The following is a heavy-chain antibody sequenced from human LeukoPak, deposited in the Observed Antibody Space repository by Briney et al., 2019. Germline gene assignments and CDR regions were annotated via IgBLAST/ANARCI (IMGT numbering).Heavy chain of an antibody. J-gene: IGHJ6*03. V-gene: IGHV1-2*02. CDR2: INPNSGGT. Sequence: ASVKVSCKASGYTFTGYYMHWVRQAPGQGLEWMGWINPNSGGTNYAQKFQGRVTMTRDTSISTAYLELSRLRSDDTAVYSCAGDLASLGYCSGGSCYYYYYYMDVWGKGTTVTISS. D-gene: IGHD2-15*01. CDR1: GYTFTGYY. CDR3: AGDLASLGYCSGGSCYYYYYYMDV.